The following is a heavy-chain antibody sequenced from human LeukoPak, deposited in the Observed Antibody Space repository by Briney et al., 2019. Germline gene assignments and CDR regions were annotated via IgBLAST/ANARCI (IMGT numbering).Heavy chain of an antibody. V-gene: IGHV1-18*01. CDR3: ARDRVGATYYYYYGMDV. CDR1: GYTFTSYG. CDR2: ISAYNGNT. Sequence: ASVKVSCKASGYTFTSYGISWVRQAPGQGLEWMGWISAYNGNTNYAQKLQGRVTMTTDTSTSTAYMELSSQRSEDTAVYYCARDRVGATYYYYYGMDVWGQGTTVTVSS. J-gene: IGHJ6*02. D-gene: IGHD1-26*01.